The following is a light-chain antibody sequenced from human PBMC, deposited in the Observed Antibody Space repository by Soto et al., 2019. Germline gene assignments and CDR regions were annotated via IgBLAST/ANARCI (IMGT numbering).Light chain of an antibody. CDR3: QQYYNWRPR. CDR1: QSVSSS. CDR2: GAS. J-gene: IGKJ1*01. Sequence: EVVMTQSPATLSVSPGDTATLSCRASQSVSSSLAWYQQKPGQAPRLLMYGASTRAPGVPARFSGSGSGPEFTLTISRLQSEDFAIYYCQQYYNWRPRFGQGTKVDIK. V-gene: IGKV3-15*01.